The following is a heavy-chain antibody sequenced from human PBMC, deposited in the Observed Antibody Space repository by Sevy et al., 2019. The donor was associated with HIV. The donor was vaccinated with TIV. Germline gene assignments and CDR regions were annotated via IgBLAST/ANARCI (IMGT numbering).Heavy chain of an antibody. CDR1: GYTFTNYW. CDR3: ARGARGTLPSYYYYTMDI. J-gene: IGHJ6*02. Sequence: GESLKISCKGSGYTFTNYWIGWVRQMPGKGLEWMGIIYPGDSDTRYGPSFQGQVTISVDKSISTAYLQWSSLKASDTAIFYCARGARGTLPSYYYYTMDIWGQGTTVTVSS. CDR2: IYPGDSDT. V-gene: IGHV5-51*01. D-gene: IGHD1-1*01.